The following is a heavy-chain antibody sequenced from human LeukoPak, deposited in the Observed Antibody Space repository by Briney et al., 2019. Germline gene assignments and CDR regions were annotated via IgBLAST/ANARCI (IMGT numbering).Heavy chain of an antibody. CDR3: ARDLGVAVAGNMDV. Sequence: ASVKVSCKASGYTFTGYYMHWVRQAPGQGLEWMGWINPNRGGTNYAQKFQGWVTMTRDTSISTAYMELSRLGSDDTAVYYCARDLGVAVAGNMDVWGQGTTVTVSS. CDR2: INPNRGGT. CDR1: GYTFTGYY. D-gene: IGHD6-19*01. J-gene: IGHJ6*02. V-gene: IGHV1-2*04.